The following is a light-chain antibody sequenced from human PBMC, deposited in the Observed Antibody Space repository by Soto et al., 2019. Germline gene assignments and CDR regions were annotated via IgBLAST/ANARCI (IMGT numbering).Light chain of an antibody. J-gene: IGKJ5*01. CDR1: QSVSTW. CDR3: LQDFNYPIT. V-gene: IGKV1-5*03. Sequence: DIQLTQYPSTLSASVGDRVTITCRASQSVSTWLAWYQQKPGKAPQVLISMASTLESGVPSRVRGRGSGTDVTLTISSMMNEDLETEEGLQDFNYPITFGQGTRLEIK. CDR2: MAS.